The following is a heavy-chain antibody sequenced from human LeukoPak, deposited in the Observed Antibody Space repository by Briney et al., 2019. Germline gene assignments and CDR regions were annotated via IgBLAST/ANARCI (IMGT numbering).Heavy chain of an antibody. CDR1: GLTFSNHA. CDR2: SSGSGRDT. Sequence: GGSLRLSCAGSGLTFSNHAMTWVRQAPGKGLEYVAESSGSGRDTYYADSVQGRFTISRDNSKNTLYLQMNSLRAEDTAEYYCGRRTQDGYSSPIDYWGQGTLVTVSS. D-gene: IGHD5-24*01. V-gene: IGHV3-23*01. CDR3: GRRTQDGYSSPIDY. J-gene: IGHJ4*02.